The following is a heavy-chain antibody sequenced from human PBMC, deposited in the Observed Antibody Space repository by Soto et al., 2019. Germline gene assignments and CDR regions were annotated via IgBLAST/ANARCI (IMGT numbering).Heavy chain of an antibody. Sequence: ASVKVPGKASGYTFTSDYMHWVRQAPGQGLEWMGIINHSGGSTSYAQKFQGRVTMTRDTSTSTVYMELSSLRSEDKAVYYCAREMTDYRENNSFHYWGQGTLVNVS. J-gene: IGHJ4*02. CDR2: INHSGGST. D-gene: IGHD4-17*01. V-gene: IGHV1-46*01. CDR3: AREMTDYRENNSFHY. CDR1: GYTFTSDY.